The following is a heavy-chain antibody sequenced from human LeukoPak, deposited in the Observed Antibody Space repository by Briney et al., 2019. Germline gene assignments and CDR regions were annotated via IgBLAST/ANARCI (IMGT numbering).Heavy chain of an antibody. CDR1: GWSFNDYY. Sequence: SETLSLTCAVYGWSFNDYYWNWIRQPPGKGLEWIGEINARGDTNYNPSLKSRVNISVDTSKKHFSLRLTSMIAADTALYYCARGQVPAARGYNWFDPWGQGTLVTVSS. CDR3: ARGQVPAARGYNWFDP. D-gene: IGHD2-2*01. CDR2: INARGDT. J-gene: IGHJ5*02. V-gene: IGHV4-34*01.